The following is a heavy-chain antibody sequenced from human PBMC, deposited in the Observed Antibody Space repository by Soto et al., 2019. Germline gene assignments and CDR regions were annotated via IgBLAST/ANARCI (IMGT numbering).Heavy chain of an antibody. CDR1: GGTFSTSS. CDR2: IIPIFTRT. V-gene: IGHV1-69*01. Sequence: QLQLVQSGTEVKEPGSSVKVSCKASGGTFSTSSFVWVRQGPGQGLEWMGGIIPIFTRTNFAQKFQGRVTFGADESTRTTYMELRSLTSEDTAIYYWARDVVRSTAGDSWGQGTLVTVSS. J-gene: IGHJ4*02. CDR3: ARDVVRSTAGDS. D-gene: IGHD2-15*01.